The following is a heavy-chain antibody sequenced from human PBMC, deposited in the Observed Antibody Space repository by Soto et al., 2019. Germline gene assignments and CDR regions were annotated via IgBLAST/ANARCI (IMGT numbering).Heavy chain of an antibody. D-gene: IGHD6-13*01. Sequence: EVQLVESGRGLVEPARSLRLSCAASGFTFDDYPRHWVRQVPGKGLEWVSGINWNSGSIGYGDSVKGRFAISRDNAKNSLHLQMNSLSAEDTAFYYCVKDESINWYSGHFRHWGQGTLVTVSS. CDR3: VKDESINWYSGHFRH. CDR1: GFTFDDYP. V-gene: IGHV3-9*01. CDR2: INWNSGSI. J-gene: IGHJ1*01.